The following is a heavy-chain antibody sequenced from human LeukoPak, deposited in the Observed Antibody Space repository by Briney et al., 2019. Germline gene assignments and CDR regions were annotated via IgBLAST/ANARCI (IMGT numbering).Heavy chain of an antibody. CDR3: ARAVVGHDAFDT. CDR2: IIPIFGTA. V-gene: IGHV1-69*05. D-gene: IGHD3-10*01. CDR1: GGTFSSYA. J-gene: IGHJ3*02. Sequence: SVKVSCKASGGTFSSYAISWVRQAPGQGLEWMGGIIPIFGTANYAQKFQGRVTITTDESTTTAYMELSSLRSEDTAVYYCARAVVGHDAFDTWGQGTMVTVSS.